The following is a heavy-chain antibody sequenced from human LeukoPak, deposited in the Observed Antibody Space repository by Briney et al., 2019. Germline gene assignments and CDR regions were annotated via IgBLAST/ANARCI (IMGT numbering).Heavy chain of an antibody. J-gene: IGHJ4*02. CDR2: IVPIFGTA. CDR1: GGTFSSYA. V-gene: IGHV1-69*01. D-gene: IGHD6-6*01. CDR3: ARDSLAIAALDY. Sequence: SVKVSCKASGGTFSSYAISWVRQAPGQGLEWMGGIVPIFGTANYAQRFQGRVTITADESTSTAYMELSSLRSEDTAVYCCARDSLAIAALDYWGQGTLVTVSS.